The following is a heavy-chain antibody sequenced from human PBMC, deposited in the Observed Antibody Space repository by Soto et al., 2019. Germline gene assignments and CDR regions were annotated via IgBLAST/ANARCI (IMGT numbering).Heavy chain of an antibody. CDR3: ARDSCLGELSLAFGSYYFDY. J-gene: IGHJ4*02. CDR1: GFTFSSYS. D-gene: IGHD3-16*02. V-gene: IGHV3-48*02. Sequence: EVQLVESGGGLVQPGGSLRLSCAASGFTFSSYSMNWVRQAPGKGLEWVSHISSSSSNIYYADSVKGRFTISRDNAKNPLYLQMHSLRDEDTAVYYCARDSCLGELSLAFGSYYFDYWGQGTLVTVSS. CDR2: ISSSSSNI.